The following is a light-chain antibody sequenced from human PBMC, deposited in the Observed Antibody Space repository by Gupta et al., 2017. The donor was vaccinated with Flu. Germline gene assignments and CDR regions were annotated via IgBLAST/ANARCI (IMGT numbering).Light chain of an antibody. CDR2: GAS. CDR1: QSVADR. Sequence: EIALTQSPGTVSLSPGERATLSCRASQSVADRLAWYQQKPGQTPRLLVYGASTRATGIPDRFSGSGSGTDFTLTISRLEPEDFAVYYCQQDLASPFTFGRGTKLEIK. CDR3: QQDLASPFT. J-gene: IGKJ2*01. V-gene: IGKV3-20*01.